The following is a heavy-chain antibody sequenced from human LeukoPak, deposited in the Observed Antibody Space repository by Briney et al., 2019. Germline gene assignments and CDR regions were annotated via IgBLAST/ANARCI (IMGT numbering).Heavy chain of an antibody. CDR3: VTSTGQQFIPYDY. Sequence: GGSLRLSCAASGFNVSSNYMTWIRQAPGKGLEWVSLIYGADAAYYAESVRGRFMISRDNLKNTLFLQMNSLSVEDTAVYYCVTSTGQQFIPYDYWGQGTHVPVSS. V-gene: IGHV3-66*02. CDR2: IYGADAA. D-gene: IGHD6-13*01. J-gene: IGHJ4*02. CDR1: GFNVSSNY.